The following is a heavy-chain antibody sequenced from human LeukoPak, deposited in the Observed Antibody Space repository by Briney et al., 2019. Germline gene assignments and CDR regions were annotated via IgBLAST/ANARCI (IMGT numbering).Heavy chain of an antibody. CDR1: GVPLGSHV. Sequence: QPGGSLRLACAASGVPLGSHVISWVRQAPGGGMEWGSSLSGSGKYTFYADSVKGRFSIPRDPSRNQLFLQMTSLTRGDTAANLCAKSRATGTYPGSFDFWGLGILVTVSS. CDR2: LSGSGKYT. D-gene: IGHD3-10*01. CDR3: AKSRATGTYPGSFDF. J-gene: IGHJ4*02. V-gene: IGHV3-23*01.